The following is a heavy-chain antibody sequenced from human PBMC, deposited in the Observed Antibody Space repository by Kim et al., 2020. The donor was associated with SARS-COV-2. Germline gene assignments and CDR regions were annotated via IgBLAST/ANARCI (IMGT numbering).Heavy chain of an antibody. J-gene: IGHJ3*02. CDR3: ARLGYDGAPFDI. D-gene: IGHD2-8*01. Sequence: RYSPSFQGQVTISAGKSISTAYLQWSSLKASDTAMYYCARLGYDGAPFDIWGQGTMVTVSS. V-gene: IGHV5-51*01.